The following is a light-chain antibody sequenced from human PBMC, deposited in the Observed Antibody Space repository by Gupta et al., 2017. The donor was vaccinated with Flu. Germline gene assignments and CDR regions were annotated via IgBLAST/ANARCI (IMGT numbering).Light chain of an antibody. Sequence: NFMLTHPHSVPESPGKTVTIPSTRPSGSIATNYVQWYQQRPGSSPTTVIYEDNQRFPGVPERFSGSIDCSSNTASLTISGLKTEDEADYYCQSYDSINKDVVFGGGTKLTVL. CDR1: SGSIATNY. CDR2: EDN. CDR3: QSYDSINKDVV. J-gene: IGLJ2*01. V-gene: IGLV6-57*01.